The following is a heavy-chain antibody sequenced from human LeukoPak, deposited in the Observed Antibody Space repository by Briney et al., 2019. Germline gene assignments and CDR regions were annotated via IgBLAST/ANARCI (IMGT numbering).Heavy chain of an antibody. CDR1: GFTFGSYW. V-gene: IGHV3-7*01. D-gene: IGHD6-19*01. CDR3: ARDVISEQWLVRKAAFDI. CDR2: IKQDGSEK. J-gene: IGHJ3*02. Sequence: PGGSLRLSCAASGFTFGSYWMSWVRQAPGKGLEWVANIKQDGSEKYYVDSVKGRFTISRDNAKNSLYLQMNSLRAEDTAVYYCARDVISEQWLVRKAAFDIWGQGTMVTVSS.